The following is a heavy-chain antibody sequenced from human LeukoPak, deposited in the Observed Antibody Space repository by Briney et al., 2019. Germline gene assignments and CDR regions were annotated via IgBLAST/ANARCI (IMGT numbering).Heavy chain of an antibody. CDR2: IYSGGST. CDR3: ARGRSSSSWSSYYFDY. V-gene: IGHV3-66*02. J-gene: IGHJ4*02. Sequence: GGSLRLSCAASGFTVSSNYMSWVRQAPGKGLEWVSVIYSGGSTYYADSVKGRFTISRDSSKNTLYLQMNSLRAEDTAVYYCARGRSSSSWSSYYFDYWGQGTLVTVSS. CDR1: GFTVSSNY. D-gene: IGHD6-13*01.